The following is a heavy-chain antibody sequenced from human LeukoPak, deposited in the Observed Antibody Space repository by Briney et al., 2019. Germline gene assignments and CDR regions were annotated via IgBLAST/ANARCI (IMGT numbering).Heavy chain of an antibody. Sequence: GGSLRLSCAASGFTFSSYAMSWVHQAPGKGLEWVSAISGSGGSTYYADSVKGRFTISRDNSKNTLYLQMNSLRAEDTAVYYCAKVSVLMVYFDYWGQGTLVTVSS. CDR1: GFTFSSYA. CDR3: AKVSVLMVYFDY. CDR2: ISGSGGST. J-gene: IGHJ4*02. D-gene: IGHD2-8*01. V-gene: IGHV3-23*01.